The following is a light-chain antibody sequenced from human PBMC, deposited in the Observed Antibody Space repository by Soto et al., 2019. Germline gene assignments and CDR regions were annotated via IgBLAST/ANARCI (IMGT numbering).Light chain of an antibody. Sequence: DMQRAESGSSLSAAGGGSVNITCRASQSISTWLAWYQQKPGKAPKLLIHKVSSLQSGVPSRFSGSASGTAFTLTIRSLEPDDSAVYYCQQPSNWPLTFGGGTKVDIK. CDR2: KVS. CDR3: QQPSNWPLT. CDR1: QSISTW. J-gene: IGKJ4*01. V-gene: IGKV1-5*03.